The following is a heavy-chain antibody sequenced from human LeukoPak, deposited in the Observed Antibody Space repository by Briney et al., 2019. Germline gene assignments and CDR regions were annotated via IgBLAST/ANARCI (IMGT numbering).Heavy chain of an antibody. CDR1: GFTFSSYA. CDR2: ISGSGGST. CDR3: ARNGGVHSSFDY. J-gene: IGHJ4*02. D-gene: IGHD3-16*01. Sequence: GGSLRLSCAASGFTFSSYAMSWVRQAPGKGLEWVSAISGSGGSTYYADSVKGRFTISRDNSKNTLYLQMNSLRAEDTAVYYCARNGGVHSSFDYWGQGTLVTVSS. V-gene: IGHV3-23*01.